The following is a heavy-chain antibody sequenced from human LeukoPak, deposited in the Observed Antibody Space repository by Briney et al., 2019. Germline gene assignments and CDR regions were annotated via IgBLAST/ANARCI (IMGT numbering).Heavy chain of an antibody. CDR1: GFTFSSYA. J-gene: IGHJ4*02. CDR3: AKDRLGGSGSYDY. D-gene: IGHD3-10*01. V-gene: IGHV3-23*01. Sequence: GGSLRLSCAASGFTFSSYAMSWVRQAPGKGLEWVSAISGSGGSTYYADSVKGRFTISGDNSKNTLYLQMNSLRAEDTAVYYCAKDRLGGSGSYDYWGQGTLVTVSS. CDR2: ISGSGGST.